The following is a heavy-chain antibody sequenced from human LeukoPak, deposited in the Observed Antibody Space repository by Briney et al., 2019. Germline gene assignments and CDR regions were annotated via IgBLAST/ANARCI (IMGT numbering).Heavy chain of an antibody. D-gene: IGHD6-19*01. J-gene: IGHJ2*01. CDR1: GFTFSSYS. V-gene: IGHV3-21*01. CDR2: ISSSSSYI. Sequence: GGSLRLSCAASGFTFSSYSMNWVRQAPGKGLEWVSSISSSSSYIYYADSVKGRFTISRDNAKNSLYLQMNSLRAEDTAVYYCARDSASGWFYWYFDLWGRGTLVTVSS. CDR3: ARDSASGWFYWYFDL.